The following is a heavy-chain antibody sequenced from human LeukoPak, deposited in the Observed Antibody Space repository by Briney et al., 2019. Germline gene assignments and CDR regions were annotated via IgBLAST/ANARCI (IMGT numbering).Heavy chain of an antibody. J-gene: IGHJ6*03. CDR3: ARDRRYNWNYFYYYYMDV. Sequence: GGSLRLSCAASGFTFSSYEMNWVRQAPGKGLEWVSYISSSSSTIHYADSVKGRFTISRDNAKNTLHLQMNSLRAEDTAVYYCARDRRYNWNYFYYYYMDVWGKGTTVTVSS. CDR2: ISSSSSTI. V-gene: IGHV3-48*03. D-gene: IGHD1-20*01. CDR1: GFTFSSYE.